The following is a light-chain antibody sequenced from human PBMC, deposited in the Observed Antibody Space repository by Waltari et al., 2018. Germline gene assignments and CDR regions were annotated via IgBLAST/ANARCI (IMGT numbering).Light chain of an antibody. V-gene: IGLV2-14*01. CDR3: SSYTSSSTWV. J-gene: IGLJ3*02. CDR1: SSDVGGYNY. CDR2: DVS. Sequence: QSALTQPASVSGSPGQSITISCTGTSSDVGGYNYVSWYQPHPGKAPKLMIYDVSKRPSGVSNRFSGSKAGNTASLTISGRQAEDEADYYCSSYTSSSTWVFGGGTKLTVL.